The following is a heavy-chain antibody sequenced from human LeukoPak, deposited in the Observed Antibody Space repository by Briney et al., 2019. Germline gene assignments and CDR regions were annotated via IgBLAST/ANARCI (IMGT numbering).Heavy chain of an antibody. J-gene: IGHJ4*02. Sequence: GGSLRLSCAASGFTVSSNYMSWVRQAPGKGLEWVSLIYSRGGTSYADSVKGRFTISRDSSKNTLFLQMNSLRVEDTAVYYRARDPPGIAASGTYYWGQGTLVTVSS. CDR1: GFTVSSNY. CDR3: ARDPPGIAASGTYY. V-gene: IGHV3-53*01. D-gene: IGHD6-13*01. CDR2: IYSRGGT.